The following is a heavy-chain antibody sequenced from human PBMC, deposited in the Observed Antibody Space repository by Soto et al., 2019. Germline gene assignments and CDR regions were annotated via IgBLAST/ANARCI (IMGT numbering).Heavy chain of an antibody. J-gene: IGHJ4*02. CDR2: IYWDDDK. V-gene: IGHV2-5*02. D-gene: IGHD6-19*01. CDR1: GFSLSSTRMA. Sequence: QITLKESGPTLVKPTQTLTRTCTFSGFSLSSTRMAVGWIHQPPGKALEWLALIYWDDDKRYSPFLKSRLTITKDTSKNQVVLTMSNMDPVDTSSYYCAHIVVAGLGYYFDYWGQGTLVTVSS. CDR3: AHIVVAGLGYYFDY.